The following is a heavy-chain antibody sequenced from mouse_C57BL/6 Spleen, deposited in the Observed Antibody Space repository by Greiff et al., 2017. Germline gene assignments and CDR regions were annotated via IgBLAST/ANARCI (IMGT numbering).Heavy chain of an antibody. J-gene: IGHJ1*03. CDR3: ARSPYYYGSSTRYVDV. CDR1: GYSFTGYY. D-gene: IGHD1-1*01. V-gene: IGHV1-42*01. Sequence: VQLQQSGPELVKPGASVKISCKASGYSFTGYYMNWVKQSPEKSLEWIGEINPSTGGTTYNQKFKAKATLTVDKSSSTAYMQLKSLTSADSAVYYCARSPYYYGSSTRYVDVWGTGTTVTVSS. CDR2: INPSTGGT.